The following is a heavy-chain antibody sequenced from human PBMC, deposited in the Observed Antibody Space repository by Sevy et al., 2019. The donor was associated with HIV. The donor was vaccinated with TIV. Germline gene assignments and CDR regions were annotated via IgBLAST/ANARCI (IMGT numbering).Heavy chain of an antibody. J-gene: IGHJ4*02. CDR1: GFTFSSYG. V-gene: IGHV3-30*18. CDR3: AKDLRDPYYYDSSGYYPNYFDY. Sequence: GGSLRLSCAASGFTFSSYGMHWVRQAPGKGLEWVAVISYDGSNKYYADSVKGRFTISRDNSKNTLYLQMNSLRAEDTDVYYCAKDLRDPYYYDSSGYYPNYFDYWGQGTLVTVSS. CDR2: ISYDGSNK. D-gene: IGHD3-22*01.